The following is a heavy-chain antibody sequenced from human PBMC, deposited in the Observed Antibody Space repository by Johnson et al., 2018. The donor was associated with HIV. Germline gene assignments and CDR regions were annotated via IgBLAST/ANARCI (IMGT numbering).Heavy chain of an antibody. Sequence: VQVVESGGGVVQPGRSLRLSCAASGFTFSSYWMSWVRQAPGKGLEWVAVISYDGSNKYYADSVKGRFTISRDNSKHTLYLQMNSLRAEDTAVYYCASREPKLGGYAFDIWGQGTMVTVSS. CDR1: GFTFSSYW. J-gene: IGHJ3*02. V-gene: IGHV3-30*19. D-gene: IGHD1-14*01. CDR3: ASREPKLGGYAFDI. CDR2: ISYDGSNK.